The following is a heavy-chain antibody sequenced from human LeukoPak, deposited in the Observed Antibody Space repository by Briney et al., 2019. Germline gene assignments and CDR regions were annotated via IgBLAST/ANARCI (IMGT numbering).Heavy chain of an antibody. D-gene: IGHD3-10*01. CDR1: GGSISSGGYL. J-gene: IGHJ5*02. CDR2: IYHGGNT. V-gene: IGHV4-31*03. CDR3: ARVRYYGSGEEIDP. Sequence: SETLSLTCTVSGGSISSGGYLWSWIRQNPGKGLEWIGYIYHGGNTCYNPSLKSRVTISVDTSKNQFSLKLSSVTAADTAVYYCARVRYYGSGEEIDPWGQGTLVTVSS.